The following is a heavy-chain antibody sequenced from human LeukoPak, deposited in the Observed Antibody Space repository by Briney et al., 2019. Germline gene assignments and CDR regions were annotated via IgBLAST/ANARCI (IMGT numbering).Heavy chain of an antibody. CDR2: MNPNSGTT. CDR1: GNTFTRYD. Sequence: ASVKVSCKASGNTFTRYDINWVRQATGQGLEWMGWMNPNSGTTGNAQKFQGRVTITRNTSISTAYMELSSLTSEDTAVYYCARVVEGAFDIWGQGTMVLVSS. V-gene: IGHV1-8*03. CDR3: ARVVEGAFDI. J-gene: IGHJ3*02.